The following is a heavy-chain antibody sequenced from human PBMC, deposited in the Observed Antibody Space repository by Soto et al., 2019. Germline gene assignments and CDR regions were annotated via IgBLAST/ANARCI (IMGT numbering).Heavy chain of an antibody. D-gene: IGHD2-15*01. V-gene: IGHV3-49*03. CDR2: IRSKAYGGTT. CDR1: GFTFGDYA. CDR3: TRDVGYCSGGSCYSVGYYMDV. J-gene: IGHJ6*03. Sequence: PGGSLRLSCTASGFTFGDYAMSWFRQAPGKGLEWVGFIRSKAYGGTTEYAASVKGRFTISRDDSKSIAYLQMNSLKTEDTAVYYCTRDVGYCSGGSCYSVGYYMDVWGKGTTVTVSS.